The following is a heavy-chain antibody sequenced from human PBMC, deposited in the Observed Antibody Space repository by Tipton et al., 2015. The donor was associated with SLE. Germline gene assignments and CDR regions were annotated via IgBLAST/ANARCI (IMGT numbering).Heavy chain of an antibody. CDR1: GGSISSHY. Sequence: TLSLTCTVSGGSISSHYWSWIRQPPGKGLEWIGYIYYSGSTNYNPSLKSRVTISVDTSKNQFSLKLSSVTAADTAVYYCARQRWFDPWGQGTLVTVSS. CDR2: IYYSGST. V-gene: IGHV4-59*08. CDR3: ARQRWFDP. J-gene: IGHJ5*02.